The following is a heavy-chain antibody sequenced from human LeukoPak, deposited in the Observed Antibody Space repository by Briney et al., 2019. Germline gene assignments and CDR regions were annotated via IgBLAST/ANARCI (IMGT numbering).Heavy chain of an antibody. CDR1: GGSISSYY. J-gene: IGHJ6*02. V-gene: IGHV4-59*04. D-gene: IGHD6-13*01. CDR3: ATGEEQQLFYYYYYGMDV. Sequence: SETLSLTCTVSGGSISSYYWSWIRQPPGKGLEWIGYIYYSGSTYYNPSLKSRVTISVDTSKNQFSLKLSSVTAADTAVYYCATGEEQQLFYYYYYGMDVWGQGTTVTVSS. CDR2: IYYSGST.